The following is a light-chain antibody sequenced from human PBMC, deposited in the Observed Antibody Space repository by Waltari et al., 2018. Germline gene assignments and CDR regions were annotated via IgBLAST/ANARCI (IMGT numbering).Light chain of an antibody. Sequence: HAVVTQPSSLSASPGASASLTCTLRSGVNVVSYNLYCYLQKAGSPPQFLLRYKSVSDKQLGSGVPSRFSGSKDASANVGILLISGLRSEDEADYYCMIWHRGVWVSGGGTQLTVL. V-gene: IGLV5-45*03. J-gene: IGLJ3*02. CDR2: YKSVSDK. CDR3: MIWHRGVWV. CDR1: SGVNVVSYN.